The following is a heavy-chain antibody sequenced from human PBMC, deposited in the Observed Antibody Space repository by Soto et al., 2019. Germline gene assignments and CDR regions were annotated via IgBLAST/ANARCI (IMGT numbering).Heavy chain of an antibody. CDR2: IYYSGST. CDR1: GGSISSGGYY. V-gene: IGHV4-31*03. J-gene: IGHJ3*02. D-gene: IGHD3-22*01. CDR3: ARDSKNFTMNDAFDI. Sequence: QVQLQESGPGLVKPSQTLSLTCTVSGGSISSGGYYWSWIRQHPGKGLEWIGYIYYSGSTYYNPSLKSRVTISVDTSKNQFSLKLSSVTAADTAVYYCARDSKNFTMNDAFDIWGQGTMVTVSS.